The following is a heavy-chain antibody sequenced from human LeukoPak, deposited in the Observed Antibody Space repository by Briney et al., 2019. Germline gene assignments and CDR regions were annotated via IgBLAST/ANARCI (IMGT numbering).Heavy chain of an antibody. CDR2: VHSSGYT. D-gene: IGHD1-26*01. CDR3: AQRQGPTSGSYDYFDP. V-gene: IGHV4-4*09. CDR1: GGSISGNY. J-gene: IGHJ5*02. Sequence: SETLSLTCTVSGGSISGNYWSWIRQPPGQGLEWIAYVHSSGYTNYNPYLRRRVTISVDTSKNQFSLKVASVTAADTAIYYCAQRQGPTSGSYDYFDPWGPGAPVTVSS.